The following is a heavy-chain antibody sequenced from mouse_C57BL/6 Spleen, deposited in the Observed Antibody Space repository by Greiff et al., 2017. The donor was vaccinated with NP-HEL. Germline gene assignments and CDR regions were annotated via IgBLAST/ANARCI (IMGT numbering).Heavy chain of an antibody. V-gene: IGHV1-39*01. D-gene: IGHD2-4*01. Sequence: EVQRVESGPELVKPGASVKISCKASGYSFTDYNMNWVKQSNGKSLEWIGVINPNYGTTSYNQKFKGKATLTVDQSSSTAYMQLNSLTSEDSAVYYCARSRGYDYDVGGYAMDYWGQGTSVTVSS. CDR2: INPNYGTT. CDR1: GYSFTDYN. J-gene: IGHJ4*01. CDR3: ARSRGYDYDVGGYAMDY.